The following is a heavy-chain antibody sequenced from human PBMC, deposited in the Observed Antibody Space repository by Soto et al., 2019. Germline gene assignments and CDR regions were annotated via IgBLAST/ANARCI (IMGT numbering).Heavy chain of an antibody. CDR1: GGSVSSGSYY. D-gene: IGHD3-3*01. CDR3: ARSYDFWSGSTNYFEY. V-gene: IGHV4-61*01. Sequence: SETLSLTCTVSGGSVSSGSYYLSWIRQPPGKGLEWIGYIYYSGSTNYNPSLKSRVTISVDTSKNQFSLKLSSVTAADTAVYYCARSYDFWSGSTNYFEYWGEGTLVT. J-gene: IGHJ4*02. CDR2: IYYSGST.